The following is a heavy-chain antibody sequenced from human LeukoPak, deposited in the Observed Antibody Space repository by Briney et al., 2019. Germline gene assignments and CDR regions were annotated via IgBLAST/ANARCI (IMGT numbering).Heavy chain of an antibody. D-gene: IGHD3-3*01. CDR2: IGEEGSEK. V-gene: IGHV3-7*01. Sequence: GGSLRLSCAASGFTFSSYWMTWVRQAPGEGLGWGANIGEEGSEKYYVDSVKGRFTISRDNAKNSLYLQVNSLRAEDTAVYYCARLNYDFWSGVWEGYYMDVWGKGTTVTVSS. CDR3: ARLNYDFWSGVWEGYYMDV. CDR1: GFTFSSYW. J-gene: IGHJ6*03.